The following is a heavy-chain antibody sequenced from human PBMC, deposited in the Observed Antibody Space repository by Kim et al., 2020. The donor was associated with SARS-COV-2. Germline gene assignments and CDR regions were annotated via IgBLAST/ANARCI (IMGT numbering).Heavy chain of an antibody. V-gene: IGHV1-2*02. CDR1: GYTFTDQY. D-gene: IGHD1-26*01. J-gene: IGHJ4*01. Sequence: ASVKVSCKASGYTFTDQYIHWVRQAPGQGLEWMGWIDPKTGVIKYGDILKGRVTMTRDMSVGTAYVEIMDLTYNDTAIYYCARDGGTRDGRTLWECFDHW. CDR3: ARDGGTRDGRTLWECFDH. CDR2: IDPKTGVI.